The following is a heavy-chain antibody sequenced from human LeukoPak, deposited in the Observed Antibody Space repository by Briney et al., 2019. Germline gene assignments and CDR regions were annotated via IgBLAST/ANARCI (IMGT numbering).Heavy chain of an antibody. CDR3: AREEVKSFDN. CDR2: INGSGGST. Sequence: GGSLRLSCAASGFTFSGHAMSWVRQAPGKGLEWVSDINGSGGSTYYADSVKGRFTVSRDNSKNSLYLQMNNLRVEDTAVYYCAREEVKSFDNWGQGTLVTVSS. V-gene: IGHV3-23*01. CDR1: GFTFSGHA. J-gene: IGHJ4*02.